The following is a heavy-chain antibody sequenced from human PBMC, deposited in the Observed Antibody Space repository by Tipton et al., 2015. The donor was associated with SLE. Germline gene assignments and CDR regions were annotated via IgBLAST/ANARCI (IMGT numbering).Heavy chain of an antibody. CDR2: MYTSGST. J-gene: IGHJ5*01. V-gene: IGHV4-61*09. Sequence: TLSLTCTVSGGSISSGSYYWSWIRQPAGKGLEWIGDMYTSGSTDYNPSLQNRVTISVDMSKNQFSLKLSSVIAADAAVYYCARGDWVTTSYWFDFWGHGTLVSVSS. D-gene: IGHD3/OR15-3a*01. CDR3: ARGDWVTTSYWFDF. CDR1: GGSISSGSYY.